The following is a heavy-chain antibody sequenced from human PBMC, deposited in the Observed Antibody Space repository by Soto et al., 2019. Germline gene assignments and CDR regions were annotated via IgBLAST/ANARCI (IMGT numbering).Heavy chain of an antibody. D-gene: IGHD4-17*01. V-gene: IGHV3-9*01. CDR2: INWKSDI. J-gene: IGHJ4*02. CDR1: GFTFDDNA. CDR3: AISQDRGGRTTVIY. Sequence: EVHLVESGGALEQPGRSLRLSCAVSGFTFDDNAMHWVRQAPEKGLEWVSGINWKSDIGYADSVKGRFTISRDNAENSLYLQMNSLRAEDTALYYCAISQDRGGRTTVIYWGQGTQVTVSS.